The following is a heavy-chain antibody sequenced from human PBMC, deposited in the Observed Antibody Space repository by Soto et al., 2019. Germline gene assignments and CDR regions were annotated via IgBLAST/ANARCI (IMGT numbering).Heavy chain of an antibody. Sequence: GGSLRLSCAASGFTFSSYAMSWVRQAPGRGLEWVSAISGSGGNTHYADSVKGRFTISRDNSKNTLYLQMNSLRAEDTAVYFCARGAIVGVNDVFDVWGQGTMVTVSS. CDR1: GFTFSSYA. CDR2: ISGSGGNT. J-gene: IGHJ3*01. D-gene: IGHD1-26*01. CDR3: ARGAIVGVNDVFDV. V-gene: IGHV3-23*01.